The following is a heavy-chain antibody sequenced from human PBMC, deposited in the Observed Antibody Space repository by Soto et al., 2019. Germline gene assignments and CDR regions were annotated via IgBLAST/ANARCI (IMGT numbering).Heavy chain of an antibody. V-gene: IGHV1-69*13. CDR3: ARDWPGGSSGSAHDAFDI. CDR2: IIPIFGTA. D-gene: IGHD3-22*01. J-gene: IGHJ3*02. CDR1: GGTFSSYA. Sequence: SVKVSCKASGGTFSSYAISWVRQAPGQGLEWMGGIIPIFGTANYAQKFQGRVTITADESTSTAYMELSSLRSEDTAVYYCARDWPGGSSGSAHDAFDIWGQGTMVTVSS.